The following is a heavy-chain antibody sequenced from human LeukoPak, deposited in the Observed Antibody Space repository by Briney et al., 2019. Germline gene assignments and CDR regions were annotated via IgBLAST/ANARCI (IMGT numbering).Heavy chain of an antibody. Sequence: PSETLSLTCTVSGGSISSSSYYWGWIRQPPGKGLEWIGSIYYSGSTYYNPSLKSRVTISVDTSKNQFSLKLSFVTAADTAVYYCARRLVFDYWGQGTLVTVSS. D-gene: IGHD3-16*01. CDR2: IYYSGST. CDR1: GGSISSSSYY. CDR3: ARRLVFDY. J-gene: IGHJ4*02. V-gene: IGHV4-39*01.